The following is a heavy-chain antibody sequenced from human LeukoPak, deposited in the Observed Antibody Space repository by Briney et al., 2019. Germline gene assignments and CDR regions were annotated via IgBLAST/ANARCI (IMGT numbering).Heavy chain of an antibody. Sequence: GGSLRLSCAASGFTFDDYAMHWVRHAPGKGLEWVSGISWNSGSIGYADSVKGRFTISRDNAKNSLYLQMNSLRAEDTAVYYCASYCSSTSCPTTSFDYWGQGTLVTVSS. V-gene: IGHV3-9*01. J-gene: IGHJ4*02. CDR1: GFTFDDYA. CDR3: ASYCSSTSCPTTSFDY. CDR2: ISWNSGSI. D-gene: IGHD2-2*01.